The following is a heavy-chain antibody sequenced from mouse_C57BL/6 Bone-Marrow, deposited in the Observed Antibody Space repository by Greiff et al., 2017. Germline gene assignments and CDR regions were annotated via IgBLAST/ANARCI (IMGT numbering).Heavy chain of an antibody. CDR3: ARGDGYYSASMAY. J-gene: IGHJ3*01. D-gene: IGHD2-3*01. V-gene: IGHV1-50*01. CDR2: IDPSDGYT. Sequence: QVQLQQPGAELVKPGASVKLSCKASGYTFTSYWMQWVKQRPGQGLEWIGEIDPSDGYTNYNQKFKGKATLTVDTSSSTAYMQLSSLTSEDSAVYYCARGDGYYSASMAYWGQGTLVTVSA. CDR1: GYTFTSYW.